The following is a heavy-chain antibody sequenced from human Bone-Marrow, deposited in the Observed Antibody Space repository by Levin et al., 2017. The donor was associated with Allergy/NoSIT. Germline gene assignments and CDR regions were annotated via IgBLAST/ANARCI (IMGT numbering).Heavy chain of an antibody. J-gene: IGHJ3*02. CDR1: GFTFSSYS. V-gene: IGHV3-21*01. CDR3: ARDLGYCSSTSCRRDAFDI. D-gene: IGHD2-2*01. CDR2: ISSSSSYI. Sequence: PGGSLRLSCAASGFTFSSYSMNWVRQAPGKGLEWVSSISSSSSYIYYADSVKGRFTISRDNAKNSLYLQMNSLRAEDTAVYYCARDLGYCSSTSCRRDAFDIWGQGTMVTVSS.